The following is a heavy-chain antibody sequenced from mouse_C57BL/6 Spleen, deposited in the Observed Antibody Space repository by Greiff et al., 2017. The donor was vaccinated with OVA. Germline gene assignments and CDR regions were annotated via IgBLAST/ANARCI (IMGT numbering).Heavy chain of an antibody. CDR3: ARSEHYAAMDY. CDR1: GFTFTDYY. CDR2: IRNKANGYTT. V-gene: IGHV7-3*01. D-gene: IGHD1-1*01. J-gene: IGHJ4*01. Sequence: EVQLQESGGGLVQPGGSLSLSCAASGFTFTDYYMSWVRQPPGKALEWLGFIRNKANGYTTEYSASVKGRFTISRDNSQSILYLQMNALRAEDSATYYSARSEHYAAMDYWGQGTSVTVSS.